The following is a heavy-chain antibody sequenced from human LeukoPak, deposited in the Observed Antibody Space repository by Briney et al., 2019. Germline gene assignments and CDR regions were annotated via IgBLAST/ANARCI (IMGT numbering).Heavy chain of an antibody. J-gene: IGHJ5*02. CDR2: INVGGDT. Sequence: GGSLCLSCTASGFTFGDYAMSWGRQAPGKGLEWVSIINVGGDTYYADSVKGRFTISRDTSKNTVYLQMDNLRAEDTAVYYCARGQGFLLDLWGQ. CDR1: GFTFGDYA. CDR3: ARGQGFLLDL. D-gene: IGHD3-10*01. V-gene: IGHV3-53*01.